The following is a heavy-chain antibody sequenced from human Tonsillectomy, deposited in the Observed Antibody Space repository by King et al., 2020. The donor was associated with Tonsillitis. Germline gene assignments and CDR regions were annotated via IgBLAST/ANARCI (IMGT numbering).Heavy chain of an antibody. V-gene: IGHV3-30*18. J-gene: IGHJ4*02. CDR1: RFTFTSHG. Sequence: VQLVESGGAVVQPGRSLRLSCAASRFTFTSHGMHWVRQAPGKGLEGVAVISYDGSYKYYADSVKGRFSISRDNSKNTLYLQMDSLRAEDTAVYYCAKDPSEMGVSFYFDYWGQGTLVTVSS. CDR3: AKDPSEMGVSFYFDY. D-gene: IGHD1-26*01. CDR2: ISYDGSYK.